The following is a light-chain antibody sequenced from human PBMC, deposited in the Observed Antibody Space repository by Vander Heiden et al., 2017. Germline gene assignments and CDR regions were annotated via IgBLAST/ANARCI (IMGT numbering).Light chain of an antibody. J-gene: IGKJ1*01. V-gene: IGKV1-5*01. CDR3: QQYNSYSRT. CDR1: QSISSW. CDR2: DAS. Sequence: DIQMTQSPSTLSASVGDRVTITCRASQSISSWLAWYHQKPGNAPKLLIYDASSLESGVPSWFGGSGSGTEFTLTISILQPDDFATYCCQQYNSYSRTFGQGTKVEIK.